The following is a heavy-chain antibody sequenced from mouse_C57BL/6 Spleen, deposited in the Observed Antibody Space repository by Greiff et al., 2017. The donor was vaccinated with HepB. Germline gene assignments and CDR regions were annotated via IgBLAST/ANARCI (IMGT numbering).Heavy chain of an antibody. D-gene: IGHD1-1*01. J-gene: IGHJ4*01. CDR2: IYPGDGDT. CDR3: ARLGTTVVDYAMDY. V-gene: IGHV1-82*01. CDR1: GYAFSSSW. Sequence: VQLQQSGPELVKPGASVKISCKASGYAFSSSWMNWVKQRPGKGLEWIGRIYPGDGDTNYNGKFKGKATLTADKSSSTAYMQLSSLTSEDSAVYFCARLGTTVVDYAMDYWGQGTSVTVSS.